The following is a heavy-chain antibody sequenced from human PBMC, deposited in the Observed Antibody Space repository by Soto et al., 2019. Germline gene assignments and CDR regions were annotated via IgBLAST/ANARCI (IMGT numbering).Heavy chain of an antibody. CDR2: MNPNSGNT. CDR1: GYTFTSYD. V-gene: IGHV1-8*01. Sequence: ASVKVSCKASGYTFTSYDINWVRQATGQGPEWMGWMNPNSGNTGYAQKFQGRVTMTRNTSISTAYMELSSLRSEDTAVYYCAMQYSSGWYNWFDPWGKGTLVTVS. D-gene: IGHD6-19*01. CDR3: AMQYSSGWYNWFDP. J-gene: IGHJ5*02.